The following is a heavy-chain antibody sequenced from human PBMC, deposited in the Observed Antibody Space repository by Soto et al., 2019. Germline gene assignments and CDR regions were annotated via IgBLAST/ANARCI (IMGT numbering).Heavy chain of an antibody. Sequence: QEQLQESGPGLVKPSETLSLTCSVSGGSISSDYWSWFRQPPGKRLEYIGFIYNGGSTNYNPSLESRAIIAADRSKKHLSLKLSSVTAADTAVYYCSIGECFPRGCGMDVWGRGTTVTVS. CDR1: GGSISSDY. CDR2: IYNGGST. V-gene: IGHV4-59*01. J-gene: IGHJ6*02. D-gene: IGHD3-10*01. CDR3: SIGECFPRGCGMDV.